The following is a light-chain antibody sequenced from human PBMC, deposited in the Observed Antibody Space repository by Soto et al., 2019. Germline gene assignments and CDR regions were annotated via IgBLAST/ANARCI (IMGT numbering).Light chain of an antibody. J-gene: IGKJ2*01. CDR3: QQYKTYMYT. CDR2: RAS. V-gene: IGKV1-5*03. CDR1: QSIDSW. Sequence: DIQMTQSPSTMSASVGDRVTITCRASQSIDSWLGWYQQKPGKAPKLLIYRASSLESGVPSRFSGNGSGTEFTLTISSLQPDDFATYYCQQYKTYMYTFAQGTKLEIK.